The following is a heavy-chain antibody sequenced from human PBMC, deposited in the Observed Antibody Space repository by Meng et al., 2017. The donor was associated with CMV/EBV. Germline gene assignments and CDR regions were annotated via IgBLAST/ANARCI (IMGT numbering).Heavy chain of an antibody. CDR2: INPNSGGT. Sequence: ASAKVSCKASGYTFTGYYMHCVRQAPGQGVEWMGWINPNSGGTNYAQKFQGRVTMTRDTSISTAYMELSRLRSDDTAVYYCARESTYCSSTSCYSYYGMDAWGQGTTVTVSS. V-gene: IGHV1-2*02. CDR3: ARESTYCSSTSCYSYYGMDA. D-gene: IGHD2-2*01. J-gene: IGHJ6*02. CDR1: GYTFTGYY.